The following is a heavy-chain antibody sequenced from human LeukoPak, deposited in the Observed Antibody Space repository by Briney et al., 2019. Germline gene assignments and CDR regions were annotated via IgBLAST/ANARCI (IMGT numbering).Heavy chain of an antibody. J-gene: IGHJ4*02. D-gene: IGHD5-18*01. CDR3: TTVDTTMV. V-gene: IGHV3-73*01. Sequence: GGSLTLSCAASGFTFSASTMHWVRQAPGKGLEGVGRIRSKANSYATAYAASVKGRFTISRDDSKNTAYLQMNSLETEDTAVYYCTTVDTTMVWGQGTLVTVSS. CDR1: GFTFSAST. CDR2: IRSKANSYAT.